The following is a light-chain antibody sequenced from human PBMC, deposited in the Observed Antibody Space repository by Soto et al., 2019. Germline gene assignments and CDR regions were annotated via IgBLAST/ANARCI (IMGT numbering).Light chain of an antibody. CDR3: QQRSNWPPLLT. CDR1: QSISSSF. CDR2: GAS. Sequence: EIVLNQCPCILSLSAGERASLSCGASQSISSSFLAWYQQKPGQAPRLLIYGASSRATGIPDRFSGSGSGTDFTLTISRLEPEDFAVYYCQQRSNWPPLLTFGGGTQVEIK. J-gene: IGKJ4*01. V-gene: IGKV3D-20*02.